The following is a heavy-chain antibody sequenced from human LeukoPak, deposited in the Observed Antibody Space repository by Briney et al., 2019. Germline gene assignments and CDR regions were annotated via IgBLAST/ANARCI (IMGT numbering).Heavy chain of an antibody. V-gene: IGHV3-23*01. Sequence: GGSLRLSCAASGFTFSSYAMSWVRQAPGKGLEWVSAISGSGGSTYYADSVKGRFTISRDNSKNTLYLQMNSLRAEDTAVYYCAKAGWPEYYYYMDVWGKGTTVTVSS. CDR1: GFTFSSYA. CDR3: AKAGWPEYYYYMDV. J-gene: IGHJ6*03. D-gene: IGHD2-15*01. CDR2: ISGSGGST.